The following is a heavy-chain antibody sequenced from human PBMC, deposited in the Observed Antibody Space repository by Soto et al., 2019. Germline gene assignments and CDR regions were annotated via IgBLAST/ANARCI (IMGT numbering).Heavy chain of an antibody. Sequence: EVQLVESGGGLVKPGGSLRLSCAVSGFPFSNGWMSWVRQAPGKGLEWVGRIKSKTDGETRDYAGPVKDRFTISRDDSKKTLYLQMNSLKTEDTAVYYCSTDLGYYGMDVRGQGTTVTVSS. J-gene: IGHJ6*02. CDR3: STDLGYYGMDV. V-gene: IGHV3-15*01. CDR1: GFPFSNGW. CDR2: IKSKTDGETR. D-gene: IGHD2-15*01.